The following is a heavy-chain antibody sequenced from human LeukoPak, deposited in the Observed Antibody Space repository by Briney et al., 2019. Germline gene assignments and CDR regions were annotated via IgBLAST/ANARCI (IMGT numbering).Heavy chain of an antibody. CDR1: GFIFSNYW. Sequence: GGSLRLSCVASGFIFSNYWMSWVRQVPGKGLEWVANMKQDGREKYLVDSVKGRFTISRDNAKNSVYLQMNSLTDEDTGVYYCAGRSGPDDYWGQGTLVTVSS. CDR3: AGRSGPDDY. J-gene: IGHJ4*02. CDR2: MKQDGREK. V-gene: IGHV3-7*01. D-gene: IGHD2-15*01.